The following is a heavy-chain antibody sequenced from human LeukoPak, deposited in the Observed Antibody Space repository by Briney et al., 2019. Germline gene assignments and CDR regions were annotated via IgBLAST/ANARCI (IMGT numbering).Heavy chain of an antibody. J-gene: IGHJ5*02. CDR3: ARGGEYCSSTSCYGHNWVDP. D-gene: IGHD2-2*01. Sequence: SETLSLTCAVSGGSISSSNWWSWVRQPPGKGLEWIGEIYHSGSTNYNPSLKSRVTISVDKSKNQFSLKLSSVTAADTAVYYCARGGEYCSSTSCYGHNWVDPWGQGTLVTVSS. CDR1: GGSISSSNW. V-gene: IGHV4-4*02. CDR2: IYHSGST.